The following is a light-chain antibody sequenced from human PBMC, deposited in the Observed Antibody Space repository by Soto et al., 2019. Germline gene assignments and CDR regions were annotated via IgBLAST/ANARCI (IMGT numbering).Light chain of an antibody. CDR1: KLEDKY. Sequence: SYELTQPPSVSVSPGQTASITCSGDKLEDKYVCWYQQKPGQSPVVVIYQDNKRPSGIPERFSGSNSGNTATLTIGGTQATDEADYYCQAWDSSTAHVVFGGGTQLTVL. CDR2: QDN. CDR3: QAWDSSTAHVV. J-gene: IGLJ2*01. V-gene: IGLV3-1*01.